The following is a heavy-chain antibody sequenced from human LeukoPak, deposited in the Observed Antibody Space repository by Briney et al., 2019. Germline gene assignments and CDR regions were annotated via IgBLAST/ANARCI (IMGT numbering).Heavy chain of an antibody. CDR2: IKQDGSEK. J-gene: IGHJ3*02. D-gene: IGHD4-17*01. CDR3: ARASTVTTFAFDI. Sequence: GGSLRLSCAASGFTFSNYWMTWVRQAPGKGLEWVANIKQDGSEKYYVDSVKGRFTISRDSAKNSLYLQMNSLRAEDTAVYYCARASTVTTFAFDIWGQGTMVTVSS. V-gene: IGHV3-7*03. CDR1: GFTFSNYW.